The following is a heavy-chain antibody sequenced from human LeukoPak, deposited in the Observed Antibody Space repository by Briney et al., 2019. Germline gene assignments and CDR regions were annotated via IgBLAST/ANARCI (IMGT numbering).Heavy chain of an antibody. V-gene: IGHV4-34*01. Sequence: SKTLSLTCAVYGGSFSDYYWSWIRQAPGKGLEWIGEINHSGSTNYNPSLKSRVTISVDTSKNQFSLKLSSVTAADTAVYYCARGRGGTGYNYYYYYYMDVWGKGTTVTVSS. D-gene: IGHD2-15*01. CDR1: GGSFSDYY. CDR3: ARGRGGTGYNYYYYYYMDV. CDR2: INHSGST. J-gene: IGHJ6*03.